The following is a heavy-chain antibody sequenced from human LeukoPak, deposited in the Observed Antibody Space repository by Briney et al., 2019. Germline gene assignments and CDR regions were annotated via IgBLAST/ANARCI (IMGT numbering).Heavy chain of an antibody. D-gene: IGHD2-2*01. V-gene: IGHV3-23*01. Sequence: GGSLRLSCAASGFTFSSYAMSWVRQAPGKGLEWVSAISGSGGSTYYADSVKGRFTISRDNSKNTLYLQMNSLRAEDTAVYYCAKIPAAMLQYYYYMDVWGKGTTVTASS. CDR2: ISGSGGST. CDR1: GFTFSSYA. J-gene: IGHJ6*03. CDR3: AKIPAAMLQYYYYMDV.